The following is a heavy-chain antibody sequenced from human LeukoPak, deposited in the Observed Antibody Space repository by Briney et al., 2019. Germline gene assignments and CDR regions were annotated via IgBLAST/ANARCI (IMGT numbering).Heavy chain of an antibody. CDR2: IKPDGSDQ. D-gene: IGHD6-13*01. CDR3: TRNNVAGPGGDF. Sequence: GGSLRLSCAASGFTFGVFWMTWVRQAPGKGLEWVANIKPDGSDQSYADSVKGRFTISRDNAKNSLHLQMNSLTDADTAVYYCTRNNVAGPGGDFWGQGALVTVSS. V-gene: IGHV3-7*02. J-gene: IGHJ4*02. CDR1: GFTFGVFW.